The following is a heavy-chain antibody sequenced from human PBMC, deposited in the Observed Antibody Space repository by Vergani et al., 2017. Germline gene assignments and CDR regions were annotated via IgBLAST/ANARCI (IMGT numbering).Heavy chain of an antibody. D-gene: IGHD6-13*01. CDR2: VSWNSETI. CDR3: AKGQQLVFFSVDV. Sequence: EEKLVESGGGLVQPGRSLRLSCEASGFRFDEYAMHWVRRVPGKGLEWVSGVSWNSETIRYADSVKGRFTISRDNAKSSLYLQMDSLRPEDTAHYYCAKGQQLVFFSVDVWGQGTLVTVSS. V-gene: IGHV3-9*01. J-gene: IGHJ3*01. CDR1: GFRFDEYA.